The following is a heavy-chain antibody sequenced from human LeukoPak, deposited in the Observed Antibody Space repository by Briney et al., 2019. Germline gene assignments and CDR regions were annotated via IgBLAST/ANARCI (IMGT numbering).Heavy chain of an antibody. J-gene: IGHJ6*02. CDR1: GGAFSGYY. V-gene: IGHV4-34*01. CDR3: ASGCWVATAMKACSVLGMDV. D-gene: IGHD5-18*01. CDR2: INHSGSI. Sequence: SQTLSLTCAVYGGAFSGYYWSWIRQPPGKGLEWIGEINHSGSINYNTSPTSRVTISVDTSKNLYSLKLSSVTAPDTAVYYCASGCWVATAMKACSVLGMDVQGQGTTVTASS.